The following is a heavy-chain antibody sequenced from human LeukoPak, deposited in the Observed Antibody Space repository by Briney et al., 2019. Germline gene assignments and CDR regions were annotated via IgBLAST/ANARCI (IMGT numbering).Heavy chain of an antibody. CDR1: GCTFITAD. J-gene: IGHJ3*01. CDR3: VKNILLST. D-gene: IGHD3-16*02. V-gene: IGHV3-23*01. Sequence: GGTLRLSCAASGCTFITADMTWVRQPPGKGLEWISLIGSSGGSTYYADSVKARFTISTANSNHTLSLQMNSLRVEDTAIDHCVKNILLSTWGLGTIATV. CDR2: IGSSGGST.